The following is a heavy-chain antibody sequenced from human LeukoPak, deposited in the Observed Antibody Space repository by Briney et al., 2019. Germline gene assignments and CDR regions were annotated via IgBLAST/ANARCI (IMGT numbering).Heavy chain of an antibody. D-gene: IGHD3-10*01. CDR3: ARDLGAQFDY. Sequence: GGSLRLXCAASGFTFSVYYMSWIRQAPGKGLGWVSYIRSSGNTIYYADSVKGRFTISRDNAKNSLYLQMNSLRAEDTAVYYCARDLGAQFDYWGQGTLVTVSS. V-gene: IGHV3-11*04. CDR2: IRSSGNTI. J-gene: IGHJ4*02. CDR1: GFTFSVYY.